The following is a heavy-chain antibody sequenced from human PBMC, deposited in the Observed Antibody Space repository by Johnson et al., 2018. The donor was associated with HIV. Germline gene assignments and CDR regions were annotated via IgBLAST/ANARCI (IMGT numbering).Heavy chain of an antibody. CDR1: GFTFSSYA. CDR3: ARGGGCGGDCYSGYDAFDI. J-gene: IGHJ3*02. V-gene: IGHV3-30*04. CDR2: ISYDGSNK. Sequence: VQLVESGGGVVQPGRSLRLSCAASGFTFSSYAMHWVRQAPGKGLEWVAVISYDGSNKYYADSVKGRFTISRDNSKNTLYLQMNSLRDEDTAVYYWARGGGCGGDCYSGYDAFDIWGQGTMVTV. D-gene: IGHD2-21*01.